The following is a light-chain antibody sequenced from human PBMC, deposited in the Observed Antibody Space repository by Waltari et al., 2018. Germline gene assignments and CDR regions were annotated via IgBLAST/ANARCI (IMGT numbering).Light chain of an antibody. J-gene: IGLJ1*01. V-gene: IGLV2-18*02. CDR1: NIESKS. Sequence: LTQPPSVSVAPGETARITCGGNNIESKSVHWYQQPPGIAPRLMIYEVNNRPSGVPDRFSGSRSGNTASLTISGLQAEDEADYYCSSYTSDTTQVFVTGTKVTVL. CDR2: EVN. CDR3: SSYTSDTTQV.